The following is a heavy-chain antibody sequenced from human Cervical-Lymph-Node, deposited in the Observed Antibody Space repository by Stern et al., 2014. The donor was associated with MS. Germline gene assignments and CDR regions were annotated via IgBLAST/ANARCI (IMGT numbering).Heavy chain of an antibody. CDR1: GYTFTNYY. J-gene: IGHJ4*02. V-gene: IGHV1-46*01. CDR3: AGGHTFDY. CDR2: INPRDGSA. Sequence: QMQLVQSGAEVKKPGASVKVSCKASGYTFTNYYLHWVRQAPGQGLEWMGIINPRDGSASYAQKFQGKVTMTRDTSTSTVYMEMSSLRSEDMAVYFCAGGHTFDYWGQGTLVTVSS.